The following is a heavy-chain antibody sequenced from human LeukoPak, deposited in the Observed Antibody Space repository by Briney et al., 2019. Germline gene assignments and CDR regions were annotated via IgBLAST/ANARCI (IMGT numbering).Heavy chain of an antibody. CDR2: IKEDGGEI. V-gene: IGHV3-7*04. J-gene: IGHJ4*02. CDR1: GFTFSSYW. Sequence: GGSLRLSCAASGFTFSSYWMSWVRQAPGKGLEWVANIKEDGGEIYYVGSVRGRFTISRDNAKNSLSLQMNSLRAEDTAVYYCVRYTRRYPFDYWGQGTLVTVSS. D-gene: IGHD2-2*02. CDR3: VRYTRRYPFDY.